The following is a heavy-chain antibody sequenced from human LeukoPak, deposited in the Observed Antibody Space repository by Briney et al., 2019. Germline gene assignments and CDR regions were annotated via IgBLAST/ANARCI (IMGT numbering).Heavy chain of an antibody. D-gene: IGHD3-10*01. CDR2: IYYSGST. CDR1: GGSISSSSYY. CDR3: ARDWAMVRGPEPPFDP. Sequence: SETLSLTCTVSGGSISSSSYYWGWIRQPPGKGLEWIGSIYYSGSTYYNPSLKSRVTISVDTSKNQFSLKLSSVTAADTAVYYCARDWAMVRGPEPPFDPWGQGTLVTVSS. J-gene: IGHJ5*02. V-gene: IGHV4-39*07.